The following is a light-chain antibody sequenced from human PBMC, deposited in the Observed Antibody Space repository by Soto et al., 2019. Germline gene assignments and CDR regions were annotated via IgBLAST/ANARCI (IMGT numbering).Light chain of an antibody. CDR1: SSDVGGYNY. Sequence: QSALTHPASVSGFPGQSITISCTGTSSDVGGYNYVSWYQQHPGKAPKLMIYDVSNRPSGVSNRFSGSESGNTASLTISGLQAEDEADYYCSSYTSSSTYVVFGGGTKVTVL. J-gene: IGLJ2*01. V-gene: IGLV2-14*01. CDR2: DVS. CDR3: SSYTSSSTYVV.